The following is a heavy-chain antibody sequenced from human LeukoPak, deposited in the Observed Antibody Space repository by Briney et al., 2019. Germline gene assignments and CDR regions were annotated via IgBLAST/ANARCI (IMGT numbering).Heavy chain of an antibody. J-gene: IGHJ5*02. CDR2: IYYSGST. D-gene: IGHD2-2*01. CDR1: GGSISSNSYY. Sequence: SETLSLTCAVSGGSISSNSYYWGWIRQPPGKGLEWIGSIYYSGSTYYNPSLKSRVTISVDTSKNQFSLKLSSVTAADTAVYYCARAGDQLPRGWFDPWGQGTLVTVSS. CDR3: ARAGDQLPRGWFDP. V-gene: IGHV4-39*01.